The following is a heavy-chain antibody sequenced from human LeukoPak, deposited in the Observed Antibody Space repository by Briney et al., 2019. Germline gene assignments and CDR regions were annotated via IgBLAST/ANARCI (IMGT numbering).Heavy chain of an antibody. CDR1: GFTFSSYA. V-gene: IGHV3-23*01. CDR3: ASEIYMVRGVLDY. D-gene: IGHD3-10*01. CDR2: VSGSGGST. J-gene: IGHJ4*02. Sequence: PGGSLRLSCAASGFTFSSYAMSWVRQAPGKGLEWVSAVSGSGGSTYYADSVKGRFTISRDNSKNTLYLQMNSLRAEDTAVYYCASEIYMVRGVLDYWGQGTLVTVSS.